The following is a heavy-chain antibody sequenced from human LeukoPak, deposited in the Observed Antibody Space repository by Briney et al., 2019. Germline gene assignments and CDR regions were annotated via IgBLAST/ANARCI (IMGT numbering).Heavy chain of an antibody. D-gene: IGHD2-2*01. Sequence: SETLSLTCTVSGGSINSDDYYWSWIRQPPGKGLEWIGYIYYGGSTNYNPSLKSRLTISLDTSKNEFALKLSSVTAADTAVYYCARDGGLSSTDYWGQGTLVTVSS. CDR1: GGSINSDDYY. CDR3: ARDGGLSSTDY. V-gene: IGHV4-30-4*01. CDR2: IYYGGST. J-gene: IGHJ4*02.